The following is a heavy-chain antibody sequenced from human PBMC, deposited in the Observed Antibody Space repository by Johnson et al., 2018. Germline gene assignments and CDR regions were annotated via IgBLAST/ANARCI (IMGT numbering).Heavy chain of an antibody. CDR1: GFTFSSYG. D-gene: IGHD4-11*01. CDR2: ISYDGSNK. V-gene: IGHV3-30*03. CDR3: ARDWELTTVTPPFDY. Sequence: VQLVESGGGVVQPRRSLRLSCAASGFTFSSYGMHWVRQAPGKGLEWVAVISYDGSNKYYADSVKGRFTISRDNSKNTLYLQMNSLRAEDTAVYYCARDWELTTVTPPFDYWGQGTLVTVSS. J-gene: IGHJ4*02.